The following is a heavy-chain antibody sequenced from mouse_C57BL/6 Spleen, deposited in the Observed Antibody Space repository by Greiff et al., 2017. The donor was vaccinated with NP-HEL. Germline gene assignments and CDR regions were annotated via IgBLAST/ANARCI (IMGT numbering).Heavy chain of an antibody. CDR3: TLITTVVATAYWYFDV. CDR1: GFNIKDYY. D-gene: IGHD1-1*01. CDR2: IDPEDGDT. Sequence: EVQLQQSGAELVRPGASVKLSCTASGFNIKDYYMHWVKQRPEQGLEWIGRIDPEDGDTEYAPKFQGKATMTADTSSNTAYLQLSSLTSEDTAVYYCTLITTVVATAYWYFDVWGTGTTVTVSS. V-gene: IGHV14-1*01. J-gene: IGHJ1*03.